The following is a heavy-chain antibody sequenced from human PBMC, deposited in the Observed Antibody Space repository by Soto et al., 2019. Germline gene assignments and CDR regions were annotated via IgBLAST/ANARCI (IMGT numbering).Heavy chain of an antibody. CDR2: IYYSGST. CDR3: ARDNHDYGDYWGMNYFDY. CDR1: GGSVSSGSYY. D-gene: IGHD4-17*01. J-gene: IGHJ4*02. V-gene: IGHV4-61*01. Sequence: PSETLSLTCTVSGGSVSSGSYYWSWIRQPPGKGLEWIGYIYYSGSTNYNPSLKSRVTISVDTSKNQFSLKLSSVTAADTAVYYCARDNHDYGDYWGMNYFDYWGQGTLVTVSS.